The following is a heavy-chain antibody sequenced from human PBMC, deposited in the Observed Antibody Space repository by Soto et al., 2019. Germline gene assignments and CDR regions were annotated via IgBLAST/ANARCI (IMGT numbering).Heavy chain of an antibody. CDR1: GFTFGDYA. D-gene: IGHD2-2*01. V-gene: IGHV3-49*04. CDR3: TRVPHCSSTSCYPAPYYYYGMDV. J-gene: IGHJ6*02. Sequence: PGGSLRLSCTASGFTFGDYAMSWVRQAAGKGLEWVGFIRSKAYGGTTEYAASVKGRFTISRDDSKSIAYLQMNSLKTEDTAVYYCTRVPHCSSTSCYPAPYYYYGMDVWGQGTTVTVSS. CDR2: IRSKAYGGTT.